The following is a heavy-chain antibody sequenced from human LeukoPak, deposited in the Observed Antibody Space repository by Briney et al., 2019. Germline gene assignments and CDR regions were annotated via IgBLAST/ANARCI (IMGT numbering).Heavy chain of an antibody. J-gene: IGHJ3*02. Sequence: SETLSLTCTVSGGSISSSSYYWGWIRQPPGKGLEWIGSIYYSGSTYYNPSLKSRVTISVDTSKNQFSLKLSSVTAADTAVYYCASPTDKLGYCSSTSCPDAFDIWGQGTMVTVSS. V-gene: IGHV4-39*01. CDR1: GGSISSSSYY. D-gene: IGHD2-2*01. CDR2: IYYSGST. CDR3: ASPTDKLGYCSSTSCPDAFDI.